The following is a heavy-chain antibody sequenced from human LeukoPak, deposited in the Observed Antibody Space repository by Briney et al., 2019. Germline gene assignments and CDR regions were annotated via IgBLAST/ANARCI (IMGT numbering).Heavy chain of an antibody. Sequence: GGSLRLSCAASGFSFSSSEMNWVRQAPGKGPEWVSHISSGGNTKYYADSVKGRFTISRDSAKNSLYLQMDSLRAEDTAVYYCVRDSDRRSDYWGQGTLVTVSS. CDR2: ISSGGNTK. J-gene: IGHJ4*02. CDR3: VRDSDRRSDY. D-gene: IGHD3-22*01. CDR1: GFSFSSSE. V-gene: IGHV3-48*03.